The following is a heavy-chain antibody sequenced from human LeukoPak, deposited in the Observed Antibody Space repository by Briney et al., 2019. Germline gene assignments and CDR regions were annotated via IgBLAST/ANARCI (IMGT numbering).Heavy chain of an antibody. CDR3: ARSPDRLRQGYLDS. Sequence: PGGSLRLSCAASGFTFSSYSMHWVRQAPGKGLQWLTLISYHGSNKDYTDSVKGRFIISRDNSKNTLFLQMNSPRTEDTAIYFCARSPDRLRQGYLDSWGQGTLVTVSS. V-gene: IGHV3-30*04. D-gene: IGHD3-22*01. CDR1: GFTFSSYS. J-gene: IGHJ4*02. CDR2: ISYHGSNK.